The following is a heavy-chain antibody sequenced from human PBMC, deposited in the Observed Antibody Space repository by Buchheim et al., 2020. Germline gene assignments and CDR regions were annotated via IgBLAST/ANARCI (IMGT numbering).Heavy chain of an antibody. CDR1: GFTFSSYW. J-gene: IGHJ6*02. V-gene: IGHV3-74*01. Sequence: EVQLVESGGGLVQPGGSLRLSCAASGFTFSSYWMHWVRQAPGKGLVWVSRINSDGSSTSYADSVKGRFTISRDNAKNTLYLQMNSLRAEDTAVYYCAKDSPPNYDFWSGIKYGMDVWGQGTT. CDR2: INSDGSST. D-gene: IGHD3-3*01. CDR3: AKDSPPNYDFWSGIKYGMDV.